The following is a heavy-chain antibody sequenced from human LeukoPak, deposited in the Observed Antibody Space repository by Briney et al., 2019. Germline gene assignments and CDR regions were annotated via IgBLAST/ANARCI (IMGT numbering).Heavy chain of an antibody. CDR1: GGTFSSYA. J-gene: IGHJ3*02. V-gene: IGHV1-69*13. CDR3: ARVLNGDYGSHAFDI. Sequence: SVKVSCKASGGTFSSYAISWVRQAPGQGLEWMGGIIPIFGTANYAQKFQGRVTITADESTSTAYMELSSLRSEDTAVYYCARVLNGDYGSHAFDIWGQGTMVTLSS. D-gene: IGHD4-17*01. CDR2: IIPIFGTA.